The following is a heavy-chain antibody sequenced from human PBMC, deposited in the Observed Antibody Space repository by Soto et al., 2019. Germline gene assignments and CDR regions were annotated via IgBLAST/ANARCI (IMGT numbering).Heavy chain of an antibody. J-gene: IGHJ6*02. Sequence: SETLSLTCTVSGGSVSGGSYYWNWIRQPPGKGLEWIGYIYYSGSTNYNPSLKSRVTISVDTSKNQFSLKLSSVTAADTAVYYCARSPGYCISTSCYPSYYYYYGMDVWGQGTTVTVSS. CDR3: ARSPGYCISTSCYPSYYYYYGMDV. CDR1: GGSVSGGSYY. CDR2: IYYSGST. V-gene: IGHV4-61*01. D-gene: IGHD2-2*01.